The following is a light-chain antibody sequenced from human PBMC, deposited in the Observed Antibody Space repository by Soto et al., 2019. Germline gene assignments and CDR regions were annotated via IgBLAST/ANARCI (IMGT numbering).Light chain of an antibody. J-gene: IGKJ1*01. CDR3: QQSFGAPRT. Sequence: DIQMTQSPSSLSASLCDRVTVTCRASQSISTYLNWFQQRPGKAPKLLIYGAYTLQDGVPSRFSGSGSETEFTLTISSLQPEDFATYYCQQSFGAPRTFGQGTKVDNK. CDR1: QSISTY. V-gene: IGKV1-39*01. CDR2: GAY.